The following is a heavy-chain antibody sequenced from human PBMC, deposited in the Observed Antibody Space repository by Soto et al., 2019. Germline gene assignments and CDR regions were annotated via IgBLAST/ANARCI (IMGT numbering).Heavy chain of an antibody. CDR3: ARAPLWFGETYGMDV. Sequence: SETLSLTCTVSGGSISSYYWSWIRQPPGKGLEWIGYIYYSGSTNYNPSLKSRVTISVDTSKNQFSLKLSSVTAADTAVYYCARAPLWFGETYGMDVWGQGTTVTVSS. J-gene: IGHJ6*02. CDR2: IYYSGST. D-gene: IGHD3-10*01. CDR1: GGSISSYY. V-gene: IGHV4-59*01.